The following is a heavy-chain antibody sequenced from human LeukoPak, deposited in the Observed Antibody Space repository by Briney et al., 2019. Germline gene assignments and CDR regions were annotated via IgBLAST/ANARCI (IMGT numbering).Heavy chain of an antibody. CDR3: AKDFLEWLTDY. V-gene: IGHV3-66*02. CDR2: IYSGGST. Sequence: GGSLRLSCAASGFTFSNYWMSWVRQAPGKGLEWVSVIYSGGSTYHADSVKGRFTISRDNSKNTLYLQMNSLRAEDTAVYYCAKDFLEWLTDYWGQGTLVTVSS. J-gene: IGHJ4*02. CDR1: GFTFSNYW. D-gene: IGHD3-3*01.